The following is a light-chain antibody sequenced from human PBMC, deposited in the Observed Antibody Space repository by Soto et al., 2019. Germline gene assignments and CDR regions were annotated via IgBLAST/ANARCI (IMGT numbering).Light chain of an antibody. CDR3: QSDDSSNRGV. Sequence: NFMLTQPHSVSESPGKTVTISCTRSSGSIASHFVQWYQQRPGSAPTTVIYEDNQRPSGVPDRFSGSIDTSSNSASLTISGLKTEDEAEYYCQSDDSSNRGVFGGGTQLTVL. V-gene: IGLV6-57*04. J-gene: IGLJ3*02. CDR1: SGSIASHF. CDR2: EDN.